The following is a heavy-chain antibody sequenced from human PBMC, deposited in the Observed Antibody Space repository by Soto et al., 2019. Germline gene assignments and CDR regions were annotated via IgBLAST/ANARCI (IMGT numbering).Heavy chain of an antibody. CDR3: ARERYYYDSSGYYPTFDY. D-gene: IGHD3-22*01. J-gene: IGHJ4*02. CDR2: IWYDGSNK. V-gene: IGHV3-33*08. Sequence: GGSLRLSCAASGFTFSSYAMHWVRQAPGKGLEWVAVIWYDGSNKYYADSVKGRFTISRDNSKNTLYLQMNSLRAEDTAVYYCARERYYYDSSGYYPTFDYWGQGTLVTVSS. CDR1: GFTFSSYA.